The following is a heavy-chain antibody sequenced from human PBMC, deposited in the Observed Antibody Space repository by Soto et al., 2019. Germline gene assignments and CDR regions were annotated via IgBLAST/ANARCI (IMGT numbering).Heavy chain of an antibody. CDR1: GFTFSSYD. V-gene: IGHV3-13*05. CDR3: ARGRDYDFWSGYGVALDV. J-gene: IGHJ6*02. CDR2: IGTAGDP. D-gene: IGHD3-3*01. Sequence: GGSLRLSCAASGFTFSSYDMHWVRQATGKGLEWVSAIGTAGDPYYPGSVKGRFTISRENAKNSLYLQMNSLRAGDTAVYYCARGRDYDFWSGYGVALDVWGQGTTVTVSS.